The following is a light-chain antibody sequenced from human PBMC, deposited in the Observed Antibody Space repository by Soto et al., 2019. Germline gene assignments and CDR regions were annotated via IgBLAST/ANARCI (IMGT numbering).Light chain of an antibody. V-gene: IGKV3-15*01. CDR1: QSVRSN. CDR2: AAS. J-gene: IGKJ1*01. CDR3: QQYNSWPWT. Sequence: ETVMTQSPGTLSVSPGERATLSCRASQSVRSNLAWYQQKPGQAPRLLIDAASTRATGIPARFSGSGSGTEFTLTISSLQSEVLAVYYCQQYNSWPWTFGRGTKVEIK.